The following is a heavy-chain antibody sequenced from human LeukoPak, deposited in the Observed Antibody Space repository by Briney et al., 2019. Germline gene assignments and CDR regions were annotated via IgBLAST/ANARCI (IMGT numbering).Heavy chain of an antibody. J-gene: IGHJ4*02. V-gene: IGHV3-21*01. D-gene: IGHD5-12*01. CDR3: ARANIVATIENFDY. CDR2: ISSSSSYI. Sequence: AGGSLRLSCAASGFTFSSYSMNWVRQAPGKGLEWVSSISSSSSYIYYADSVKGRFTISRDNAKNSLYLQMNSLRSEDTAVYYCARANIVATIENFDYWGQGTLVTVSS. CDR1: GFTFSSYS.